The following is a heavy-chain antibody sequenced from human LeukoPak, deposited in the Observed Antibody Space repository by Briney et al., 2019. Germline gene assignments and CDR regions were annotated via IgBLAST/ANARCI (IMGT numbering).Heavy chain of an antibody. CDR2: ITSSGTYI. CDR1: GFTLNNYN. CDR3: ARDPYSGNYGSYYYYYMDV. V-gene: IGHV3-21*01. D-gene: IGHD3-22*01. J-gene: IGHJ6*03. Sequence: GGSLRLSCAASGFTLNNYNMNWVRQAPGKALEWVSSITSSGTYIFYADSVKGRFTISRDNAKNSLYLQINSLGPEDTAVYFCARDPYSGNYGSYYYYYMDVWGKGTTVTVSS.